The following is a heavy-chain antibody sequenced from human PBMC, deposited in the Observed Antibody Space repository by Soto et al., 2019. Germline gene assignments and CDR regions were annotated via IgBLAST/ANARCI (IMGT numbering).Heavy chain of an antibody. CDR1: GFSFTSYA. V-gene: IGHV3-23*01. J-gene: IGHJ4*02. Sequence: EVQLLESGGGLVQPGGSLRLSCAASGFSFTSYAMSWVRQAPGKGLEWVSSVGVSGATYYADSVKGRFTISRDSSENTVNLQMNSLRAEDTALYYCVKHFHFDNWGQGSLVTVSS. CDR3: VKHFHFDN. CDR2: VGVSGAT.